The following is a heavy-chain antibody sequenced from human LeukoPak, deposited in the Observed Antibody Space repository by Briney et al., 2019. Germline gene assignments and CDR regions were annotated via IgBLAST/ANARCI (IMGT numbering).Heavy chain of an antibody. Sequence: PGGSLRLSCAVSGFIFSTYEMNWVRQAPGKGLEWLSYISYNGRSIYYADSVKGRFTISRDNSKNTLYLQTNSLRAEDTAVYYCAKIPTLGVRGGSFDYWGQGTLVTVSS. CDR2: ISYNGRSI. CDR1: GFIFSTYE. D-gene: IGHD3-10*01. V-gene: IGHV3-48*03. CDR3: AKIPTLGVRGGSFDY. J-gene: IGHJ4*02.